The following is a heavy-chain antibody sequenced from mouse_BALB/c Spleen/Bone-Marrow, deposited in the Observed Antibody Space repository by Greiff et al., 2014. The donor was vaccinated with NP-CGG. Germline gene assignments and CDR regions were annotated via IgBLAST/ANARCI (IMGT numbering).Heavy chain of an antibody. Sequence: EVQRVESGAELVKPGASVKLSCTASGFNIKDTYMHWVKQRPEQGLEWIGRIDPANGNTKYDPKFQGMATITADTSSNTAYLQLSSLTSEDTAAYYCALYYDYDVGYWGQGTTLTVSS. J-gene: IGHJ2*01. CDR3: ALYYDYDVGY. CDR1: GFNIKDTY. CDR2: IDPANGNT. D-gene: IGHD2-4*01. V-gene: IGHV14-3*02.